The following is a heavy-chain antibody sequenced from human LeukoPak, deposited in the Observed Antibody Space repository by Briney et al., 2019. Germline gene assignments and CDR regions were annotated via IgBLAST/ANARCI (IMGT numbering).Heavy chain of an antibody. CDR1: GFIFDDYA. V-gene: IGHV3-23*01. J-gene: IGHJ3*02. Sequence: PGGSLRLSCAASGFIFDDYAMHWVRQPPGKGLEWVSAISGSGGSTYYADSVRGRFTISRDNSKNTLYLQMNSLRAEDTAIYYCAKDKGRISIAAPKGAFDIWGQGTMVTVSS. CDR3: AKDKGRISIAAPKGAFDI. D-gene: IGHD6-6*01. CDR2: ISGSGGST.